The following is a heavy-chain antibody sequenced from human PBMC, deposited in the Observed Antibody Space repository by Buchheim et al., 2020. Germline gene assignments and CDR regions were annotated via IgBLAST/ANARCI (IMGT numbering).Heavy chain of an antibody. CDR3: ARELGGGQLVRFSGMDV. D-gene: IGHD6-6*01. CDR2: IWYDGSNK. Sequence: QVQLVESGGGVVQPGRSLRLSCAASGFTFSSYGMHWVRQAPGKGLEWVAVIWYDGSNKYYADSVKGRFTISRDNSKNTLYLQINGLGAEDTVVYYGARELGGGQLVRFSGMDVWGQGTT. CDR1: GFTFSSYG. V-gene: IGHV3-33*01. J-gene: IGHJ6*02.